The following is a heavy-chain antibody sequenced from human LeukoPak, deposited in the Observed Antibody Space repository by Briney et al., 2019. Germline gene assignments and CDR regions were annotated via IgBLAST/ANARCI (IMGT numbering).Heavy chain of an antibody. J-gene: IGHJ6*02. D-gene: IGHD5-24*01. Sequence: SETLSLTCTVAGGSIRSYYWRWILQPAGRRVESIGRVYTSGSAYNTLPLKSRVTMSVDTSKSQISLRLPSVTAADTAVYYSARSPSLYQMLMVEKAAMGYHYYGMDVWGQGTTVTVSS. CDR1: GGSIRSYY. V-gene: IGHV4-4*07. CDR2: VYTSGSA. CDR3: ARSPSLYQMLMVEKAAMGYHYYGMDV.